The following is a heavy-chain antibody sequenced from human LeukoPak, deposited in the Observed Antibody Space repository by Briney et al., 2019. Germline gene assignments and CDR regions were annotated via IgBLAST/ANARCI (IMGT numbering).Heavy chain of an antibody. V-gene: IGHV3-48*04. CDR2: ISSSNII. J-gene: IGHJ4*02. D-gene: IGHD6-25*01. CDR1: GFTFSSYS. Sequence: GGSLRLSCAASGFTFSSYSMNWVRQSPGKGLEWVSHISSSNIIYYADSVKGRFTISRDNAKNSLCLQMNSLRAEDTAVYYCARGGDYWGQGTLVTVSS. CDR3: ARGGDY.